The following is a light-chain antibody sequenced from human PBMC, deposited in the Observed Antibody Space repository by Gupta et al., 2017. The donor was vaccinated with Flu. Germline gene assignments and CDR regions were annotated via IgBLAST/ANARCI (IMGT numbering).Light chain of an antibody. Sequence: QSVLTQPPSASGTPGQRVTISCSGSRSNIGSNTVNWYQQFPGTAPKVLIYNNSQRPSGVPDRFSGSKSGTSASLAISGLQSEDEADYYCGTWDGRLNGWVFGGGTKLTVL. CDR3: GTWDGRLNGWV. CDR2: NNS. J-gene: IGLJ3*02. CDR1: RSNIGSNT. V-gene: IGLV1-44*01.